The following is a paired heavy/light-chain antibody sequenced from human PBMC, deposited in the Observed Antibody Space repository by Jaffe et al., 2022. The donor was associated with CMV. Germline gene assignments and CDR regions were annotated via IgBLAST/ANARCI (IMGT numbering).Heavy chain of an antibody. D-gene: IGHD3-22*01. Sequence: QVQLVQSGPEVKKPGASVMVSCKASGYTFNNYGITWVRQVPGQGLEWMGWISASSGYTNYAQNFRDRVTMTTDTSTGTASMELRSLKSGDTALYYCARDSATNSNWGVFHYYPEMDVWGQGTTVIVSS. CDR3: ARDSATNSNWGVFHYYPEMDV. CDR2: ISASSGYT. J-gene: IGHJ6*02. CDR1: GYTFNNYG. V-gene: IGHV1-18*01.
Light chain of an antibody. CDR2: SNT. Sequence: QPVLTQPPSASGTPGQRVTISCSGSSSNIGNNNVNWFQQVPGTAPKLLIYSNTQRPSGVPGRFSGSKSGTSASLAISGLQSEDEADYFCAAWDDSLNGGVFGEGTKLTVL. CDR1: SSNIGNNN. J-gene: IGLJ3*02. V-gene: IGLV1-44*01. CDR3: AAWDDSLNGGV.